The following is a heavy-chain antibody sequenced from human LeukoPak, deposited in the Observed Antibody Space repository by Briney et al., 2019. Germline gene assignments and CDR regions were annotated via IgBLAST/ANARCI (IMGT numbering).Heavy chain of an antibody. J-gene: IGHJ5*02. D-gene: IGHD1-20*01. CDR2: IYHSGST. V-gene: IGHV4-30-2*01. CDR3: ARDITTGENWFDP. Sequence: SETLSLTCTVSGGSISSGGYYWSWIRQPPGKGLEWIGYIYHSGSTYYNPSLKSRVTISVDRSKNQFSLKLSSVTAAGTAVYYCARDITTGENWFDPWGQGTLVTVSS. CDR1: GGSISSGGYY.